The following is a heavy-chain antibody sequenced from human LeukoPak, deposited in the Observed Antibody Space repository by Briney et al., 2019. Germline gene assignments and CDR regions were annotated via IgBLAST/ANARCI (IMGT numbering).Heavy chain of an antibody. Sequence: GGSLRLSCAASGFTFSSSAMSWVRQAPGKGLEWVSYISYGGATTYYADSVRGRFTISRDNSKNTLYLQVNSLRAEDTALYYCAKTGGPRYHMDVWSKGTTVTVSS. CDR3: AKTGGPRYHMDV. CDR1: GFTFSSSA. V-gene: IGHV3-23*01. CDR2: ISYGGATT. J-gene: IGHJ6*03. D-gene: IGHD1-14*01.